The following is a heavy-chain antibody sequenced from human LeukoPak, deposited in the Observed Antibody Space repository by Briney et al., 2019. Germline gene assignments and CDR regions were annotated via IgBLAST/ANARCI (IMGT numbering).Heavy chain of an antibody. D-gene: IGHD2-21*02. Sequence: ASVKVSCKASGYTFTSYGISWVRQAPGQGLEWMGWISAYNGNTNYAQKLQGRVTMTRDTSTSTVYMELSSLRSEDTAVYYCARDPDCGGDCYFYFDYWGQGTLVTVSS. V-gene: IGHV1-18*01. CDR2: ISAYNGNT. CDR1: GYTFTSYG. J-gene: IGHJ4*02. CDR3: ARDPDCGGDCYFYFDY.